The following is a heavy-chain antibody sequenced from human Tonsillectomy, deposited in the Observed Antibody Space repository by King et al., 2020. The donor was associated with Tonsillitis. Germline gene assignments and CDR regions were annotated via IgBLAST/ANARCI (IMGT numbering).Heavy chain of an antibody. V-gene: IGHV4-31*03. D-gene: IGHD5-18*01. Sequence: QLQESGPGLVKPSHTLSLTCTVSGGSISRGGYIWSWIRQPPGKGPEVIGYSYYSGSTDSNPSLNSRVAMSVDTSNNQFSLKLSSVTAADTAVYYCARAMGRTYYYGMDVWGQGTTVTVSS. CDR1: GGSISRGGYI. CDR2: SYYSGST. J-gene: IGHJ6*02. CDR3: ARAMGRTYYYGMDV.